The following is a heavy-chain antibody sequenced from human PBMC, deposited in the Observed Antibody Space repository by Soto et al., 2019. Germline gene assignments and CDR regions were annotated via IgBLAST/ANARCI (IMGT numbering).Heavy chain of an antibody. Sequence: QVQIVQSGAEVKKPGASVRISCKASGYTFISHSIHWVRQAPGQRLGWMGWINTGSGNTRYSKDFQDRITITGDTSATTAYMELSSLRSEDTAVYYCARDRTYDWNGHFDFWGQGTLVTVSS. CDR2: INTGSGNT. CDR3: ARDRTYDWNGHFDF. D-gene: IGHD1-20*01. V-gene: IGHV1-3*04. J-gene: IGHJ4*02. CDR1: GYTFISHS.